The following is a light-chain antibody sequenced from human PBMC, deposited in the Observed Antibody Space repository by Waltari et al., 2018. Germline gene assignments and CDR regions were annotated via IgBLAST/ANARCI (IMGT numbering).Light chain of an antibody. V-gene: IGLV2-23*02. J-gene: IGLJ3*02. CDR3: CSYAGSSTLV. CDR1: SSDVGSYNL. Sequence: QSALTQPASVSGSPGQSIPSPCPGTSSDVGSYNLVSWYQQHPGQAPKLMIYEVSKRPSGVSNRFSGSKSGNTASLTISGLQAEDEADYYCCSYAGSSTLVFGGGTKLTVL. CDR2: EVS.